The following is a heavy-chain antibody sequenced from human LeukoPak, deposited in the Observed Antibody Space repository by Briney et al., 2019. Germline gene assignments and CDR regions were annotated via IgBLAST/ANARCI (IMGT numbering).Heavy chain of an antibody. V-gene: IGHV3-23*01. CDR2: ISGSGGST. Sequence: GGSLRLSCAASGFTFSSYAMSWVRQAPGKGLEWVSAISGSGGSTYYADSVKGRFTISRDNSKNTLYLQMNSLRAEDTAAYYCAKDPYCSGGSCYGAEYFQHWGQGTLVTVPS. D-gene: IGHD2-15*01. CDR1: GFTFSSYA. J-gene: IGHJ1*01. CDR3: AKDPYCSGGSCYGAEYFQH.